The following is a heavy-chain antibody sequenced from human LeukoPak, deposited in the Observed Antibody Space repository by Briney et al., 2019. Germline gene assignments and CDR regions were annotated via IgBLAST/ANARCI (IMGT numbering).Heavy chain of an antibody. CDR3: ARDFGYGDYFFDD. Sequence: ASVKVSCKASGYTFTGYYMHWVRQAPGQGLEWMGWINPNSGGTNYAQKFQGRVTMTRDTSISTAYMELSRLRSEDTAVYYCARDFGYGDYFFDDWGQGSLVTVSS. J-gene: IGHJ4*02. D-gene: IGHD4-17*01. CDR1: GYTFTGYY. V-gene: IGHV1-2*02. CDR2: INPNSGGT.